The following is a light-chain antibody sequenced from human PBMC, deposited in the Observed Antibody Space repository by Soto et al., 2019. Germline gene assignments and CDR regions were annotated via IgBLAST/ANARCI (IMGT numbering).Light chain of an antibody. J-gene: IGLJ1*01. Sequence: SVLTQPPSASGSLGQSVTISCTGTSSDIGTYDYVSWYQQHPGRAPKLIIFEVSKRPLGVPDRFSGSKSGNTASLIVSGLQPDDEAEYHCTSYTGDDFTFVFGTGTKVTV. CDR1: SSDIGTYDY. V-gene: IGLV2-8*01. CDR3: TSYTGDDFTFV. CDR2: EVS.